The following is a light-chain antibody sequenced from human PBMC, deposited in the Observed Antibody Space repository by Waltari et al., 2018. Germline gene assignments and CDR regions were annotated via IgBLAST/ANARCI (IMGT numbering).Light chain of an antibody. Sequence: SYELTDSVSVSVALGQTAKIACGGDNIGSKSVHWYQQKPGQPPILVIYRDIRRPSGIPERFAGSNSGNTATLTISRAQVVDEADYFCQVWASGTYIFAGGTKLTVL. J-gene: IGLJ1*01. CDR1: NIGSKS. V-gene: IGLV3-9*01. CDR2: RDI. CDR3: QVWASGTYI.